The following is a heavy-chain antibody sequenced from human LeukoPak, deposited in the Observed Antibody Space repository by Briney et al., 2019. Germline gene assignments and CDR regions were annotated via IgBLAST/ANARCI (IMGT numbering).Heavy chain of an antibody. J-gene: IGHJ4*02. D-gene: IGHD2-2*01. CDR2: ISPNSGGT. CDR3: ARQLEITSWFDY. Sequence: VASVKVSCKASGYTFSDYYLHWVRLAPGQGLEWMGRISPNSGGTDYAQKFQGKVTMTRDASISTVYMDLNRLRSDDTAIYYCARQLEITSWFDYWGQGNLVIVSS. V-gene: IGHV1-2*06. CDR1: GYTFSDYY.